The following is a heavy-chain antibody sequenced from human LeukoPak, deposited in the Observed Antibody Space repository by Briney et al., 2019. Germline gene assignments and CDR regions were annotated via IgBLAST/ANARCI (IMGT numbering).Heavy chain of an antibody. CDR1: GFTVSSNY. J-gene: IGHJ4*02. V-gene: IGHV3-66*01. CDR2: IYSGGST. CDR3: VKGPGGYSSSLDY. D-gene: IGHD6-13*01. Sequence: PGGSLRLSCAASGFTVSSNYMNWVRQAPGKGLEWVSVIYSGGSTIYADSVKGRFTISRDSSKNTLYLQMSSLRAEDTAVYYCVKGPGGYSSSLDYWGQGTLVTVSS.